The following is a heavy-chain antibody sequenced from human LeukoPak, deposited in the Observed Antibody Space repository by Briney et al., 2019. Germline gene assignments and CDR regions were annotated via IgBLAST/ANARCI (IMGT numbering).Heavy chain of an antibody. Sequence: GGSLRLSCAASGFTFSNAWMSWVRQAPGKGLEWVSAISGSGGSTYYADSVKGRFTISRDNSKNTLYLQMNSLRAEDTAVYYCAKDGYYDSSGYNQGVIDYWGQGTLVTVSS. CDR2: ISGSGGST. CDR3: AKDGYYDSSGYNQGVIDY. CDR1: GFTFSNAW. D-gene: IGHD3-22*01. V-gene: IGHV3-23*01. J-gene: IGHJ4*02.